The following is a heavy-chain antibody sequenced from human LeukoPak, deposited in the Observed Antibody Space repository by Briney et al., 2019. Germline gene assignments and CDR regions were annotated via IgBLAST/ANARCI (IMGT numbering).Heavy chain of an antibody. D-gene: IGHD3-9*01. Sequence: GGSLRLSCAASGFTLSSKTMTVVRQVPGKGLEWGYIIIGSDGSTNYAESVRCRFTISRDNSKYALYLQMNSLRAEDTAVYYCAKSRELRYFVPYFDYWGQGTLVTVSS. CDR1: GFTLSSKT. CDR2: IIGSDGST. J-gene: IGHJ4*02. CDR3: AKSRELRYFVPYFDY. V-gene: IGHV3-23*01.